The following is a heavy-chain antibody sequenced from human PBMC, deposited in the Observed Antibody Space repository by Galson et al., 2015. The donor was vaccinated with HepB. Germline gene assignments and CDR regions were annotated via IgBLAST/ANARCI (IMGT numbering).Heavy chain of an antibody. CDR3: ASRQVGDFWSGPEDYYYYYMDV. CDR1: GFTFGSYA. V-gene: IGHV3-23*01. Sequence: SLRLSCAASGFTFGSYAMSWVRQAPGKGLEWVSAISGSGGSTYYADSVKGRFTISRDNSKNSLYLQMNSLRAEDTAVYYCASRQVGDFWSGPEDYYYYYMDVWGKGTTVTVSS. D-gene: IGHD3-3*01. CDR2: ISGSGGST. J-gene: IGHJ6*03.